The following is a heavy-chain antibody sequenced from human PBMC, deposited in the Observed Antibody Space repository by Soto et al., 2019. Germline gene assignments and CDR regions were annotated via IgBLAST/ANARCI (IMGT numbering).Heavy chain of an antibody. CDR1: TGSISSYY. J-gene: IGHJ3*02. V-gene: IGHV4-59*08. CDR3: ASSHGAFDI. Sequence: QVQLQESGPGLVKPSETLSLTCTVSTGSISSYYWSWIRQPPGKGLEWIGYIYYSGSTNYNPSLKSRVTIXVDTSKNQFSLKLSSVTAADTAVYYCASSHGAFDIWGQGTMVTVSS. CDR2: IYYSGST.